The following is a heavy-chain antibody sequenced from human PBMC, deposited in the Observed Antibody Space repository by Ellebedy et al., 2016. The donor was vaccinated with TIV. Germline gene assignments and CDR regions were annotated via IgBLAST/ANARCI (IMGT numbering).Heavy chain of an antibody. CDR2: IYSSGNT. CDR3: ARGKGSGWDWYFDL. V-gene: IGHV4-4*07. CDR1: GGSISSYY. Sequence: MPSETLFLTCTVSGGSISSYYWSWIRQPAGKGLEWIGRIYSSGNTNYNPSLKSRVTMSVDTSKNQFSLKLSSVTAADTAVYYCARGKGSGWDWYFDLWGRGTLVTVSS. J-gene: IGHJ2*01. D-gene: IGHD6-19*01.